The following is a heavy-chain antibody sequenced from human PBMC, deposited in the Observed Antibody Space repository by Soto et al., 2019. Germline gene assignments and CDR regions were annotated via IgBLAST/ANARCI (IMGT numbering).Heavy chain of an antibody. CDR3: ARVGLAEAGCFDY. CDR1: GFTFSSYS. V-gene: IGHV3-21*01. D-gene: IGHD6-19*01. J-gene: IGHJ4*02. CDR2: ISSGSSYI. Sequence: EVQLVESGGGLVKPGGSLRLSCAASGFTFSSYSMNWVRQAPGKGLEWVSSISSGSSYIYYADSVKGRFTISRDNAKNSLYLQMNSLRAEDTAVYYCARVGLAEAGCFDYWGQGTLVTVSS.